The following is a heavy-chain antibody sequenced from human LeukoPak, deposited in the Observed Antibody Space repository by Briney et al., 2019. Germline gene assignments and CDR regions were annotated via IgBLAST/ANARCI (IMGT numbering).Heavy chain of an antibody. D-gene: IGHD6-6*01. CDR2: ISGSGGST. CDR1: GFTFTSYA. J-gene: IGHJ3*02. V-gene: IGHV3-23*01. CDR3: AKMGSSADAFDI. Sequence: GGSLRLSCAASGFTFTSYAMSWVRQAPGKGLEWVSAISGSGGSTYYADSVMGLFTISRDNSKNTLYLQMNSLRAEDTAVYYCAKMGSSADAFDIWGQGTMVTVSS.